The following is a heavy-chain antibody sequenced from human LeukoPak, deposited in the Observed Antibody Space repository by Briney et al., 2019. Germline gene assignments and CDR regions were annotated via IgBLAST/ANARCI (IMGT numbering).Heavy chain of an antibody. Sequence: SGTLSLTCTVSGGSMTTHHWNWIRQTPGKGLEGIGYVFDRARTKENPSLKSRVTLSADTSQNQLSLRLSSVTAADTAVYYCTTIKRGNIFGYFDVWGQGILVTVSS. D-gene: IGHD5-18*01. CDR1: GGSMTTHH. J-gene: IGHJ4*02. CDR3: TTIKRGNIFGYFDV. V-gene: IGHV4-59*11. CDR2: VFDRART.